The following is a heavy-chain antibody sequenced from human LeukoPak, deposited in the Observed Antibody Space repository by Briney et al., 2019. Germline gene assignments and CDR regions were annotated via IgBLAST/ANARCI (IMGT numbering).Heavy chain of an antibody. CDR3: AREKSYYVSSGSTTKTKKYFDY. Sequence: EASVKVSCKASGYTFTSYGISWVRQAPGQGLEWMGWISAYNGNTNYAQKLQGRVTMTTDTSTSTAYMELRSLRSDDTAVYYCAREKSYYVSSGSTTKTKKYFDYWGQGTLVTVSS. CDR2: ISAYNGNT. D-gene: IGHD3-22*01. V-gene: IGHV1-18*01. CDR1: GYTFTSYG. J-gene: IGHJ4*02.